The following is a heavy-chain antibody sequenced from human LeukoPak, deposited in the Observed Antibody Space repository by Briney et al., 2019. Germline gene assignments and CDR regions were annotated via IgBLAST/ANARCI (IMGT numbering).Heavy chain of an antibody. V-gene: IGHV4-59*01. Sequence: SETLSLTCTVSGASISTYYWGWIRQPPEKRPEWIGHISYSGGTNYNPSLKSRVTISMDTSKNQFSLNLSSVTAADTAAYYCARVPDTSGYFYYFDYWGRGTLVTVSS. CDR1: GASISTYY. D-gene: IGHD3-22*01. CDR2: ISYSGGT. CDR3: ARVPDTSGYFYYFDY. J-gene: IGHJ4*02.